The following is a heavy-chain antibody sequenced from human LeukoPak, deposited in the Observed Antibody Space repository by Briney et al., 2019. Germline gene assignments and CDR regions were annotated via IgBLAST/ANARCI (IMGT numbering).Heavy chain of an antibody. Sequence: KASETLSLTCTVSGGSISSSSDYWGWIRQPPGKGLEWIGRIYYSGSTYYNPSLKSRVTISVDTSKNQFSLKLSSVTAADTAVYYCARESPPDIVVVPAAMATDYWGQGTLVTVSS. CDR1: GGSISSSSDY. CDR3: ARESPPDIVVVPAAMATDY. V-gene: IGHV4-39*02. J-gene: IGHJ4*02. D-gene: IGHD2-2*01. CDR2: IYYSGST.